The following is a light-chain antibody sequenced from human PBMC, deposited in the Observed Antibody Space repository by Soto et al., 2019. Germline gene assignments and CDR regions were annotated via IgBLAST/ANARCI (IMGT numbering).Light chain of an antibody. Sequence: SYELTQPPSVSVSPGQTASITCSGAKLGDKYACWYQQKPGQSPVLVIYQDNKRPSGIPERFSGSNSGNTATLTISGTQAMDEADYYCQAWDSSTPHVVFGGGTKLTVL. J-gene: IGLJ2*01. CDR2: QDN. CDR1: KLGDKY. CDR3: QAWDSSTPHVV. V-gene: IGLV3-1*01.